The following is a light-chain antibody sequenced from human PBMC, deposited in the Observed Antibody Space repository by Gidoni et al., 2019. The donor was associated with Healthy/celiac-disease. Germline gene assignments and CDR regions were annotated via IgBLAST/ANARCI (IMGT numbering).Light chain of an antibody. CDR3: QQLNSYPPT. J-gene: IGKJ4*01. Sequence: DIQLTQSPSFLSASGGDRVTITCRASQGISSYLVWYQQKPGKAPKFLIYAASTLQGRVPSRFSGSGSGTEFTLTISSLQPEDFATYYCQQLNSYPPTFGGGTKVEIK. CDR1: QGISSY. V-gene: IGKV1-9*01. CDR2: AAS.